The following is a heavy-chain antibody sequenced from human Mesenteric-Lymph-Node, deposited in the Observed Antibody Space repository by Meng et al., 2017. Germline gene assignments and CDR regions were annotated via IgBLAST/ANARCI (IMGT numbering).Heavy chain of an antibody. D-gene: IGHD6-13*01. CDR2: IIPVCGTA. CDR3: AGAAGNSWYKPVSYYGMDV. J-gene: IGHJ6*02. CDR1: SDA. V-gene: IGHV1-69*05. Sequence: SDAVSRVRQDPGQGLEWMGGIIPVCGTANYEQKFKGRVTVTTDESTSTAYVELNSLRSEDTAVYYCAGAAGNSWYKPVSYYGMDVWGQGTTVTVSS.